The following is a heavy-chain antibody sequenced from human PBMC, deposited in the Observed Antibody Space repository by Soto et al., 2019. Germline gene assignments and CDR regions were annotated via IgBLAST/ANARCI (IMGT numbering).Heavy chain of an antibody. CDR3: ARLKSSSIVATIPYYFDY. CDR1: GGSISSGGYH. V-gene: IGHV4-31*03. D-gene: IGHD5-12*01. J-gene: IGHJ4*02. Sequence: TLSLTCTVSGGSISSGGYHWSWIRQHPGKGLEWIGYIYYSGSTYYNPSLKSRVTISVDTSKNQFSLKLSSVTAADTAVYYCARLKSSSIVATIPYYFDYWGQGTLVTVSS. CDR2: IYYSGST.